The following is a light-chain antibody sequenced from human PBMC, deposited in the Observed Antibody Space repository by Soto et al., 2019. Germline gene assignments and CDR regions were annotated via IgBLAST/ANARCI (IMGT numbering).Light chain of an antibody. Sequence: ESVLTQSPGTLSLSPGERATLSCRASQSVSSNFLAWYQQKPGKAPRLVIHGASARAAGIPDRFSGSGSGTDFTLTISRLEPGDFAVYYCQQYATSPPRFTFGQGTKLEIK. CDR3: QQYATSPPRFT. CDR2: GAS. V-gene: IGKV3-20*01. CDR1: QSVSSNF. J-gene: IGKJ2*01.